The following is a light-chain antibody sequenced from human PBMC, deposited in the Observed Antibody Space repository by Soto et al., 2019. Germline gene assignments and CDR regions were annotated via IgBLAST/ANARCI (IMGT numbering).Light chain of an antibody. Sequence: QAEVNQEPSFSGSPEGTVTLTCGLDSGSVSTVHYPSWYRQTPGQAPRTLLYSTNSRSSGVPDRFSVSILGNKSALSFTGAQADEEYAYFCVLYMGSDVVFGGGTQLTV. CDR3: VLYMGSDVV. J-gene: IGLJ2*01. CDR2: STN. V-gene: IGLV8-61*01. CDR1: SGSVSTVHY.